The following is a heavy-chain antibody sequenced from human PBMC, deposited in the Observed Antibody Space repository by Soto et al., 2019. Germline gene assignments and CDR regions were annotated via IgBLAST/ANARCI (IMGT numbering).Heavy chain of an antibody. D-gene: IGHD6-19*01. CDR3: AKDLAVAGRFDY. V-gene: IGHV3-30*18. CDR1: GFTFSSYG. CDR2: ISYDGSNK. Sequence: GGSLRLSCAASGFTFSSYGMHWVRQAPGKGLEWVAVISYDGSNKYYADSVKGRFTISRDNSKNTLYLQMSSLRAEDTAVYYCAKDLAVAGRFDYWGQGTLVTVSS. J-gene: IGHJ4*02.